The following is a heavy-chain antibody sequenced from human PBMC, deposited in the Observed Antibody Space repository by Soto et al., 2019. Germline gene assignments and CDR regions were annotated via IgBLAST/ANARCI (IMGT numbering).Heavy chain of an antibody. V-gene: IGHV3-33*01. CDR2: IWYDGSNK. CDR3: ERDYYDFWSGYSTGYGMDV. Sequence: HPGGSLRLSCAASGFTFSSYGMHWVRQAPGKGLEWVAVIWYDGSNKYYADSVKGRFTISRDNSKNTLYLQMNSLRAEDTAVYYCERDYYDFWSGYSTGYGMDVWGQGTTVTVSS. J-gene: IGHJ6*02. D-gene: IGHD3-3*01. CDR1: GFTFSSYG.